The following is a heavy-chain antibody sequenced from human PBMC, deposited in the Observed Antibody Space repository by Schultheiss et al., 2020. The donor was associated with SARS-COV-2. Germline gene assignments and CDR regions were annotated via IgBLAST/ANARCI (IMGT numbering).Heavy chain of an antibody. V-gene: IGHV1-2*02. CDR1: GYTFTGYY. J-gene: IGHJ6*02. D-gene: IGHD2-2*01. CDR3: ASWVAFGLRGQLLHPNSYYYGMDV. CDR2: INPNSGGT. Sequence: ASVKVSCKASGYTFTGYYMHWVRQAPGQGLEWMGWINPNSGGTNYAQKFQGRVTMTRDTSISTAYMELSSLRSEDTAVYYCASWVAFGLRGQLLHPNSYYYGMDVWGQGTTVTVSS.